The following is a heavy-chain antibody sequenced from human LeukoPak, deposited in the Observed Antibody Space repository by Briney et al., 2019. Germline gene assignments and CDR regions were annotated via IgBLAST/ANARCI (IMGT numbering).Heavy chain of an antibody. CDR2: ISSNGGST. V-gene: IGHV3-64*01. Sequence: PGGSLRLSCAASGFTFSSYGMSWVRQAPGKGLEYVSAISSNGGSTYYANSVKGRFTISRDNSKNTLYLQMGSLRAEDMAVYYCARGSYGVIEDYYYMDVWGKGTTVTISS. D-gene: IGHD5-18*01. CDR3: ARGSYGVIEDYYYMDV. J-gene: IGHJ6*03. CDR1: GFTFSSYG.